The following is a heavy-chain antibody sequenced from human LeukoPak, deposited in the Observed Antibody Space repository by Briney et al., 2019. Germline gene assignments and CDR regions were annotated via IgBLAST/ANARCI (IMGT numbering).Heavy chain of an antibody. J-gene: IGHJ5*02. CDR2: ISGSGGST. V-gene: IGHV3-23*01. Sequence: GGSLRLSCAASGFTFSSYAMSWVRQAPGKGLEWVSAISGSGGSTYYADSVKGRFTISRDNSKNTLYLQMNYVRTEDTAVYYCARPVGLTDNWLDPWGQGTLVTVSS. CDR1: GFTFSSYA. D-gene: IGHD1-26*01. CDR3: ARPVGLTDNWLDP.